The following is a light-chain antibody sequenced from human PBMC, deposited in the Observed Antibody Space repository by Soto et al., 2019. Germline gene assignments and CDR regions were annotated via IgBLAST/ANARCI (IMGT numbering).Light chain of an antibody. CDR2: EGS. J-gene: IGLJ2*01. V-gene: IGLV2-23*01. CDR3: CSYAGTVV. CDR1: SSDIGNYNL. Sequence: QSALTQPASVSGSPGQSITISCAGTSSDIGNYNLVSWYQQHPGKAPKLLIYEGSKRPSGVSNRFSGSKSGNTAYLTISGLQAEDEADYYCCSYAGTVVFGGGTKLTVL.